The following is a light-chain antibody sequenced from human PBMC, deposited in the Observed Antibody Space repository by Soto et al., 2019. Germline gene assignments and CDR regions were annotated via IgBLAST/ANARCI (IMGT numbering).Light chain of an antibody. J-gene: IGLJ3*02. Sequence: QPVLTQSPSASASLGASVKLTCTLSSGHSSYAIAWHQQQPEKGPRYLMKLTSDGSHTKGDGIPDRFSGSSSGAERYLTISSLQSEDEADYYCQTWGTGMVFGGGTKLTVL. CDR2: LTSDGSH. CDR3: QTWGTGMV. V-gene: IGLV4-69*01. CDR1: SGHSSYA.